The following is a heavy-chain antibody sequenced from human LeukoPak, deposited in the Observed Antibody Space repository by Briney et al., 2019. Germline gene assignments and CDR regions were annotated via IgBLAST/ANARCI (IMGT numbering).Heavy chain of an antibody. CDR2: IYYRGGT. CDR3: ARHANTGPVSGLPLDH. D-gene: IGHD6-19*01. CDR1: GDSINGYF. J-gene: IGHJ4*01. Sequence: PSETLSLTCTVSGDSINGYFWSWIRQPPGQGLEWVGYIYYRGGTSYNPSLGGRITVSLDTSRNQFFLRLTSVTPADTAMYYCARHANTGPVSGLPLDHWGHGTLVSVSS. V-gene: IGHV4-59*08.